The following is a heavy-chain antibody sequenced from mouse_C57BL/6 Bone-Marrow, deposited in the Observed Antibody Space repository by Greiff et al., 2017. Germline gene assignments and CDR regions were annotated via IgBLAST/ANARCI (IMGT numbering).Heavy chain of an antibody. Sequence: EVQLQQSGAELVRPGASVKLSCTASGFNIKDDYMHWVKQRPEQGLEWIGWIDPENGDTESASKFQGKATITADTSSNSAYLQLSSLTSEDTAVYYCTTSYYSNPWFAYWGQGTLVTVSA. J-gene: IGHJ3*01. V-gene: IGHV14-4*01. CDR2: IDPENGDT. CDR1: GFNIKDDY. D-gene: IGHD2-5*01. CDR3: TTSYYSNPWFAY.